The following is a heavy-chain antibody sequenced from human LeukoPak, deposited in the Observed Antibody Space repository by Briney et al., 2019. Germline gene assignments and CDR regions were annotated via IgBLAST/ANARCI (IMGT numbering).Heavy chain of an antibody. Sequence: GESLRLSCAASGFTFSSYAMHWVRQAPGKGLEWVAVISYDGSNKYYADSVNCLFTISRDNSKNTLYLQMNSLRAEDKAVYYCASDPSALTTVVPFFDYWGQGTLVTVSS. CDR1: GFTFSSYA. V-gene: IGHV3-30-3*01. CDR2: ISYDGSNK. D-gene: IGHD4-23*01. CDR3: ASDPSALTTVVPFFDY. J-gene: IGHJ4*02.